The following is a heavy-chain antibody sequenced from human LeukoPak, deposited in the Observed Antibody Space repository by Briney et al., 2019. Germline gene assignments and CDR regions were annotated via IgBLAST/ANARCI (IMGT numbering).Heavy chain of an antibody. J-gene: IGHJ4*02. CDR3: ARDFGDVVAATTFDY. D-gene: IGHD2-15*01. CDR1: GGTFSSYA. V-gene: IGHV1-69*13. Sequence: SVKVSCKASGGTFSSYAISWVRQAPGQGLEWMGGIIPIFGTANYAQKFQGRVTITADESTSTAYMELSSLRSEDTAVYYCARDFGDVVAATTFDYWGQGTLVTVSS. CDR2: IIPIFGTA.